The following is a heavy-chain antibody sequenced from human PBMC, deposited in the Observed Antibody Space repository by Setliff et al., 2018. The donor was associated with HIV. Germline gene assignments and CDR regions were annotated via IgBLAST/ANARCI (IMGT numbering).Heavy chain of an antibody. CDR1: GFTFGDYG. J-gene: IGHJ4*02. D-gene: IGHD1-26*01. Sequence: GGSLRLSCTTSGFTFGDYGLNWVRQAPGKGLEWIAYINTATVTTTVYYADSVKGRFTVSRDNAKNSLFLDMNSLRDDDSAVYYCARVGRIYYFEHWGQGTVVTVSS. V-gene: IGHV3-48*02. CDR3: ARVGRIYYFEH. CDR2: INTATVTTT.